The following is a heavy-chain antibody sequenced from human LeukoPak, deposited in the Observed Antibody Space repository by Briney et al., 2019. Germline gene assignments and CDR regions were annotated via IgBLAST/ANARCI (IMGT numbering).Heavy chain of an antibody. CDR2: ISHDGDNK. D-gene: IGHD3-3*01. Sequence: PGGSLRLSCAASGFTFSGHAMHWLRQVPGKGLQWVLGISHDGDNKYYPDSVKGRFIVSRDNSKNTLSLEMNSLRAEDTGSYYCARVGSGPLRNYYDYWGQGTPATVSS. V-gene: IGHV3-30-3*01. CDR3: ARVGSGPLRNYYDY. CDR1: GFTFSGHA. J-gene: IGHJ4*02.